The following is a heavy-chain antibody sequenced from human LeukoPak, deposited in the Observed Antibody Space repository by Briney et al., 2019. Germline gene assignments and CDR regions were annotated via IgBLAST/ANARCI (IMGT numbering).Heavy chain of an antibody. J-gene: IGHJ4*02. D-gene: IGHD3-9*01. CDR1: GGTFSSYA. CDR3: ARAPGRYFAWRYFDY. CDR2: IIPIFGTA. Sequence: GASVTVSCKASGGTFSSYASSWVRQAPGQGLEWMGGIIPIFGTANYAHTIQGGVTITADESTSSAYLELSSLRSEDTAVYYCARAPGRYFAWRYFDYWRQGTLVSVSS. V-gene: IGHV1-69*01.